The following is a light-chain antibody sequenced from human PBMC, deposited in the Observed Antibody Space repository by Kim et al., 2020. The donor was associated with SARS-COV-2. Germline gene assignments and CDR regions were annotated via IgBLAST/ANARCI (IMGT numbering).Light chain of an antibody. J-gene: IGLJ2*01. V-gene: IGLV3-25*03. CDR1: ALPKQY. Sequence: PGQTARITCPGEALPKQYAYWYQQKPGQAPVLVIYKDSERPSGIPERFSGSSSGTTVTLTISGVQAEDEADYYCQSADSSGTYPVVFGGGTKLTVL. CDR3: QSADSSGTYPVV. CDR2: KDS.